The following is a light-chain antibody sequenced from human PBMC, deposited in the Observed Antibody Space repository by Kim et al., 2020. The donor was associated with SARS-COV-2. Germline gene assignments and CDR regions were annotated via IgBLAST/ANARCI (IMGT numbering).Light chain of an antibody. V-gene: IGKV1-27*01. Sequence: ASVGDRVTTTCRGSQGISNYLAWYQQKPGKVPKLLIYAASILKSGVPSRSRGSGPGTDFPPPISSLQPEVVATNACKKYNRAPFTFGPGTKVDIK. CDR3: KKYNRAPFT. CDR2: AAS. J-gene: IGKJ3*01. CDR1: QGISNY.